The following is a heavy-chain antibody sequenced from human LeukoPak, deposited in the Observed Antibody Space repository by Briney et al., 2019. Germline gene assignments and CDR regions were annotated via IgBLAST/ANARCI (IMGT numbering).Heavy chain of an antibody. CDR2: ISGGGGST. Sequence: GGSLRLSCAASGFTFSSYSMNWVRQAPGKGLEWVSGISGGGGSTFYADSVKGRFTISRDNSENTVYLQMNSLRADDTAVYYCAKTTAGYSSGRYPGWPVDYWGQGTLVTVSS. CDR1: GFTFSSYS. V-gene: IGHV3-23*01. CDR3: AKTTAGYSSGRYPGWPVDY. D-gene: IGHD6-19*01. J-gene: IGHJ4*02.